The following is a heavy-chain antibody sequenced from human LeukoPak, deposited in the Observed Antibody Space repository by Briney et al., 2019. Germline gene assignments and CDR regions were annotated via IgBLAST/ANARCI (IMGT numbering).Heavy chain of an antibody. J-gene: IGHJ4*02. V-gene: IGHV4-39*01. D-gene: IGHD3-9*01. CDR3: ARRYYDILTGPEAFNS. CDR2: IYYSGTT. CDR1: GGSISSNSYY. Sequence: SETLSLTCTVSGGSISSNSYYWGWIRQPPGKGLEWIGNIYYSGTTYYNPSLNSRVTIFVDTSNNQFSLKLTSVTAADTAVYYCARRYYDILTGPEAFNSWGQGILVTVSS.